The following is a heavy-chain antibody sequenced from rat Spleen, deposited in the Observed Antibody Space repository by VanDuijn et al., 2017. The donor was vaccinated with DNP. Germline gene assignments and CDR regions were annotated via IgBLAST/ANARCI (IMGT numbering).Heavy chain of an antibody. J-gene: IGHJ4*01. V-gene: IGHV5-25*01. Sequence: EVQLVESGGGLVQPGRSMKLSCAASGFTFSNYYMAWVRQAPTKGLEWVAAISTGGGNIYYRDSVRGRFTVSRDDSTSTLYLQMDSLRSEDTATYYCTTPNYPGITTGAMDAWGQGTSVTVSS. CDR2: ISTGGGNI. CDR3: TTPNYPGITTGAMDA. D-gene: IGHD1-4*01. CDR1: GFTFSNYY.